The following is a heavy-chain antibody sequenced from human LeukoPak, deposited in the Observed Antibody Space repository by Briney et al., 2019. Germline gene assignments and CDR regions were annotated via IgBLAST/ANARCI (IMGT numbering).Heavy chain of an antibody. J-gene: IGHJ3*02. CDR3: ARVGTYGYSSGWHAFDI. CDR2: INHSGST. V-gene: IGHV4-34*01. Sequence: SETLSLTCAVYGGSFSGYYWSWIRQPPGKGLEWIGEINHSGSTNYNPSLKSRVTISVDTSKNQFSLKLSSVTAADTAVYYCARVGTYGYSSGWHAFDIWGQGTMVTVSS. CDR1: GGSFSGYY. D-gene: IGHD6-19*01.